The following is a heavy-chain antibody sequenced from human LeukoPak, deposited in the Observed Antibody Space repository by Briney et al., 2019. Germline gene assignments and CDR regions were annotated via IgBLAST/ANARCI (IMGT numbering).Heavy chain of an antibody. D-gene: IGHD2-2*02. V-gene: IGHV4-59*01. CDR3: ARTVPAAIAWFDP. J-gene: IGHJ5*02. CDR2: IYYSGGT. CDR1: GGSISSYY. Sequence: PSETLSLTCTVSGGSISSYYWSWIGQPPGKGLEWIGYIYYSGGTNYNPSLKSRVTISVDTSKNQFSLKLSSVTAADTAVYYCARTVPAAIAWFDPWGQGTLVIVSS.